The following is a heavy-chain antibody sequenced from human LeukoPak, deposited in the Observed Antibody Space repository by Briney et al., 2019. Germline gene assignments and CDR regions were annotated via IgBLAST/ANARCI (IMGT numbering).Heavy chain of an antibody. CDR1: GFTFSSYA. D-gene: IGHD3-3*01. V-gene: IGHV3-23*01. Sequence: GGSLSLSCAASGFTFSSYAMSWVRQAPGEGLEWVSAISGSGGSTYYADSVKGRFTISRDNSKNTLYLQMNSLRAEDTAVYYCARGDFWSGYYSGYYYYMDVWGKGTTVTVSS. CDR2: ISGSGGST. CDR3: ARGDFWSGYYSGYYYYMDV. J-gene: IGHJ6*03.